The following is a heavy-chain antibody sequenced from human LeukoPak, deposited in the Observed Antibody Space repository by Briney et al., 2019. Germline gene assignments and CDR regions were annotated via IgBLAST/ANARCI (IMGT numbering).Heavy chain of an antibody. Sequence: GGSLRLSCAASRFTFSSYAMHWVRQAPGKGLEWVAVISYDGSNKYYADSVKGRFTISRDNSKNTLYLQMNSLRAEDTAAYYCARSGGIAAAGSHGAHYYYYGMDVWGKGTTVTVSS. CDR2: ISYDGSNK. CDR3: ARSGGIAAAGSHGAHYYYYGMDV. D-gene: IGHD6-13*01. J-gene: IGHJ6*04. CDR1: RFTFSSYA. V-gene: IGHV3-30*04.